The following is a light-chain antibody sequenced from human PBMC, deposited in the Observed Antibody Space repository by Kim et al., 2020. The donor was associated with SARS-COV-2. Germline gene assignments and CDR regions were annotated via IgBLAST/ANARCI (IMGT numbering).Light chain of an antibody. V-gene: IGKV3-11*01. CDR1: QSLRIS. J-gene: IGKJ4*01. CDR3: QQRSNWPLT. Sequence: LSPGERATLSCRARQSLRISLAWYQQKPGQAPRLLIYDASNRATGIPARFSGSGSGTDFTLTISSLEPEDFAVYYCQQRSNWPLTFGGGTKVDIK. CDR2: DAS.